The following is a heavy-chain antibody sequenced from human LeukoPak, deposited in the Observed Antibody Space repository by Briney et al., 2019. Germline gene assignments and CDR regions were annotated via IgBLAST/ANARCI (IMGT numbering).Heavy chain of an antibody. CDR2: ICSSGCST. V-gene: IGHV3-64*01. D-gene: IGHD3-16*01. CDR3: ARGWYPPPTEICFFY. J-gene: IGHJ4*02. CDR1: GFPFSIFA. Sequence: GGPLTLSCAASGFPFSIFAMLWLRLAPGKALEYVSDICSSGCSTYYANSLKGRFTISSDNAKDTLYLQMGSLGAEGMAGYFFARGWYPPPTEICFFYWGRGALVSV.